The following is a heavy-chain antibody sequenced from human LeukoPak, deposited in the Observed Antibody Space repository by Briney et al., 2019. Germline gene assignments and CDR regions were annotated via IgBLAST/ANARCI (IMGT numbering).Heavy chain of an antibody. CDR2: INWNSDSI. CDR1: GFTFDDYA. CDR3: VTNGGGDSGYGNFDY. V-gene: IGHV3-9*01. D-gene: IGHD5-12*01. Sequence: RSGGSLRLSCAVSGFTFDDYAMHWVRQVPGKGLEWVSGINWNSDSIGYAVRGRFTISRDNAKNSLYLQMNSLRVEDTALYYCVTNGGGDSGYGNFDYWGQGTLVTVSS. J-gene: IGHJ4*02.